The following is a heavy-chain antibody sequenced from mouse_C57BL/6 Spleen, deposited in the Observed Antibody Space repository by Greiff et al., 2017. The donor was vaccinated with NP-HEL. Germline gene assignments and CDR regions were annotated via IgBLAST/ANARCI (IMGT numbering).Heavy chain of an antibody. J-gene: IGHJ2*01. Sequence: QVQLKQPGAELVKPGASVKLSCKASGYTFTSYWMHWVKQRPGRGLEWIGRIDPNSGGTKYNEKFKSKATLTVDKPSSTAYMQLSSLTSEDSAVYYCARVGVLRSLYYFDYWGQGTTLTVSS. CDR2: IDPNSGGT. V-gene: IGHV1-72*01. CDR1: GYTFTSYW. CDR3: ARVGVLRSLYYFDY. D-gene: IGHD1-1*01.